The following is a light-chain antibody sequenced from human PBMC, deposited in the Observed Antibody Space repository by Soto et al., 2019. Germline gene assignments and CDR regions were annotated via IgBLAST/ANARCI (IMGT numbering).Light chain of an antibody. V-gene: IGLV2-18*01. CDR2: EVS. Sequence: QSVLTQSPSASGTPGQRVTISCTGTSSDIGSYNRVSWYQQPPGTAPKLMIYEVSNRPSGVPDRFSGSKSGNTASLTISGLQAEDEADYYCTLYTTSSSWVFGGGTKLTVL. CDR1: SSDIGSYNR. J-gene: IGLJ3*02. CDR3: TLYTTSSSWV.